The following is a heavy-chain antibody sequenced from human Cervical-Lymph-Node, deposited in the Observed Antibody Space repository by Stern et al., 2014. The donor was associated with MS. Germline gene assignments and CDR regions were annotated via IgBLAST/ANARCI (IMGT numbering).Heavy chain of an antibody. CDR2: ISGSGGST. D-gene: IGHD6-19*01. CDR3: AKDRRREIAVAGTVDY. Sequence: EVQLEESGGGLVQPGGSLRLSCAASGFTFSSYAMSWVRQAPGKGLEWVSAISGSGGSTYYADSVKGRFTISRDNSKNTTYLQMNSLRAEDTAVYYCAKDRRREIAVAGTVDYWGQGTLVTVSS. J-gene: IGHJ4*02. V-gene: IGHV3-23*04. CDR1: GFTFSSYA.